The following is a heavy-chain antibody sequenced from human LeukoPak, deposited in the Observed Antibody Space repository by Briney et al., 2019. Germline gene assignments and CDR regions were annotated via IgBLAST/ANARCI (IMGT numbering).Heavy chain of an antibody. D-gene: IGHD4-23*01. V-gene: IGHV1-2*02. Sequence: ASVKVSCKASGYTFTGYYMHWVRQAPGQGLEWMGWINPNSGDTNYAQNLQGRVTLTTDTSTSTAYMELRSLRSDDTAVYYCARQGYGVTSQGAADYWGQGTLVTVSS. CDR3: ARQGYGVTSQGAADY. CDR2: INPNSGDT. J-gene: IGHJ4*02. CDR1: GYTFTGYY.